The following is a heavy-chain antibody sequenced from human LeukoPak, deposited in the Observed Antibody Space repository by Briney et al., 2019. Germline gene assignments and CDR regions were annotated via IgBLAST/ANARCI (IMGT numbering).Heavy chain of an antibody. Sequence: PSETLSLTCTVSSGSISGYYLTWIRQPAGKGLEWIGRTYNTGSSTYNPSLKSRVTMSVDTSKKHFSLKLSSVTAADTAMYYCARAVTGDALDIWGQGTMVIVSS. CDR1: SGSISGYY. J-gene: IGHJ3*02. CDR2: TYNTGSS. V-gene: IGHV4-4*07. CDR3: ARAVTGDALDI. D-gene: IGHD2-21*02.